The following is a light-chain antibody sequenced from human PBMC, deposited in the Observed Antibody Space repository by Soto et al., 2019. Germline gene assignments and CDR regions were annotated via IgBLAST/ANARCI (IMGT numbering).Light chain of an antibody. CDR3: QQYGNSPQR. J-gene: IGKJ1*01. V-gene: IGKV3-15*01. Sequence: ETVLTHSPDTLSVSPGEGATLSCRASQSVSSNLVWYQHRPGQAPRLLIYGASTRATDIPARFSGSGSGTDFTLTISRLEPEDFAVYYCQQYGNSPQRFGQGTKVDIK. CDR1: QSVSSN. CDR2: GAS.